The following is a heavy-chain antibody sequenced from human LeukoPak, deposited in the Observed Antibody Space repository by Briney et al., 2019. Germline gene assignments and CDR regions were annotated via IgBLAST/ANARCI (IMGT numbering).Heavy chain of an antibody. CDR2: ISSSSSTM. CDR3: ASGRNLPAD. J-gene: IGHJ4*02. D-gene: IGHD2/OR15-2a*01. V-gene: IGHV3-48*01. Sequence: GGSLRLSCAASGFTFSSYYMNWVRQAPGKGLEWISYISSSSSTMYYADSVKGRFTISRDNAKNSLYLQMNSLRAEDTAAYFCASGRNLPADWGQGTLVTVSS. CDR1: GFTFSSYY.